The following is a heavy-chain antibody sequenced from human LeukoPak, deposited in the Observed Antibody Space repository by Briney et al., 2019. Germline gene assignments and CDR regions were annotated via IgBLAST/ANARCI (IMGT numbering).Heavy chain of an antibody. CDR3: ARDLEPGLNNWFEP. CDR2: ISSSSRYI. J-gene: IGHJ5*02. CDR1: GFTFSSYS. V-gene: IGHV3-21*01. D-gene: IGHD5-24*01. Sequence: PRGSLRLSSAASGFTFSSYSMTWVRQAPAKGLEWVSSISSSSRYIYYAASVKGRFTISRDNAKNSLYLKMSSLRAEDTAVYYCARDLEPGLNNWFEPWGQGTLVTVSS.